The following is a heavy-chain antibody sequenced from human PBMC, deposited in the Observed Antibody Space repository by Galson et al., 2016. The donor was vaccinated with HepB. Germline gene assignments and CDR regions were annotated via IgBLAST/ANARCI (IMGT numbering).Heavy chain of an antibody. CDR3: AKDSGHHLVGVSDY. CDR1: GFTFSTYS. D-gene: IGHD2-15*01. V-gene: IGHV3-9*01. J-gene: IGHJ4*02. CDR2: ISWNNDSI. Sequence: SLRLSCAASGFTFSTYSMNWLRQAPGKGLEWVSGISWNNDSIDYADSVKGRFTISRDNAKNSLSLQMNSLGADDTALHYCAKDSGHHLVGVSDYWGQGTLVFVSS.